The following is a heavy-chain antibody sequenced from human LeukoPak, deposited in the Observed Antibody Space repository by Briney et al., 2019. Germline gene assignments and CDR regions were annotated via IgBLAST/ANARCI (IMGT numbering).Heavy chain of an antibody. CDR1: GYTFSKYG. CDR3: ARASFFRGRRKDDAFDI. V-gene: IGHV1-18*01. D-gene: IGHD3-3*02. CDR2: IGVYNGNT. J-gene: IGHJ3*02. Sequence: ASVKVSCKASGYTFSKYGISWVRQAPGQGLEWMGWIGVYNGNTEYAQKFQGRVIMTTDTSTSTAYMELRSLGSDDTAVYYCARASFFRGRRKDDAFDIWGQGTMVTVSS.